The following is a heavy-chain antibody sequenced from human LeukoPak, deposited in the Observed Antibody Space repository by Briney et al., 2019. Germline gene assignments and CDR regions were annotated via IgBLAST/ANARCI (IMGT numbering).Heavy chain of an antibody. J-gene: IGHJ5*02. CDR3: ARVVGAPNWFDP. CDR2: IYYSGST. Sequence: SETLSLTCTVSGGSISSSSYYWGWIRQPPGKGLEWIGSIYYSGSTYYNPSLKSRVTISVDTSENQFSLKLSSVTATDTAVFYCARVVGAPNWFDPWGQGTLVTVSS. D-gene: IGHD1-26*01. V-gene: IGHV4-39*07. CDR1: GGSISSSSYY.